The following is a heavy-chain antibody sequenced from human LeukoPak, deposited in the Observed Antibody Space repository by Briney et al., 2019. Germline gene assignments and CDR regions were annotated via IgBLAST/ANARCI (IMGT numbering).Heavy chain of an antibody. CDR1: GGTFSSYA. Sequence: VKVSCKASGGTFSSYAISWVRQAPGQGLEWMGGIIPIFSTTNYAQKFQGRVTITADESTSTAYMELSSLRSEDTAVYYCISWAAAGTGYWGQGTLVTVSS. CDR3: ISWAAAGTGY. CDR2: IIPIFSTT. D-gene: IGHD6-13*01. J-gene: IGHJ4*02. V-gene: IGHV1-69*01.